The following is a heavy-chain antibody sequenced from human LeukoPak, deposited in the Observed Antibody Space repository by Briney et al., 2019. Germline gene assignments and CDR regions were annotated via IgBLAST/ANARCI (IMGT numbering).Heavy chain of an antibody. Sequence: SETLSLTCTVSGDSITTDSFRWGWVRQPPGKGLEWIGCIHYNGNTNYNPALRSRVTLSVDTSKNRFSLKLTSMTAADTAVYYCVRLPSGYFFDYWGQGTQVSVSS. CDR1: GDSITTDS. J-gene: IGHJ4*02. CDR3: VRLPSGYFFDY. D-gene: IGHD6-25*01. V-gene: IGHV4-59*08. CDR2: IHYNGNT.